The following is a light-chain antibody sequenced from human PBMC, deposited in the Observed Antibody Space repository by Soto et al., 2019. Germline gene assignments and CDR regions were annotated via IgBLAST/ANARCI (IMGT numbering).Light chain of an antibody. CDR1: QSIDNW. CDR3: QHYNCYPYT. J-gene: IGKJ2*01. CDR2: DAS. Sequence: DIQMTQSPSPLSASIGDRVTITCRASQSIDNWLAWYQQKPGKAPQLLIYDASRVKTGIPSRFTASGSGTEFTLTINTLQADDSATYFCQHYNCYPYTVGRGTKVEIK. V-gene: IGKV1-5*01.